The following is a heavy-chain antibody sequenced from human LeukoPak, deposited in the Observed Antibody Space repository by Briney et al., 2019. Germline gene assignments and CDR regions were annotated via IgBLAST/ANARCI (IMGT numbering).Heavy chain of an antibody. CDR2: IYPRDGST. Sequence: GAAGTVSFKASGYTFTSNYIDWVRQAPGQGHEWMGMIYPRDGSTSYGQKFQGRVTVTRATSTSTVHMELSGLRSEDTAVYYCARDQEGFDYWGQGTLVTVSS. CDR1: GYTFTSNY. V-gene: IGHV1-46*01. J-gene: IGHJ4*02. CDR3: ARDQEGFDY.